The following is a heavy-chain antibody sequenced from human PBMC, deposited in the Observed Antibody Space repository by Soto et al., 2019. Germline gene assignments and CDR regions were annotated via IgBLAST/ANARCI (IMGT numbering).Heavy chain of an antibody. CDR2: IYPRDSDI. CDR1: GYSFTSYW. Sequence: EVQLVQSGAEVKKPGESLKISCKGSGYSFTSYWIGWVRQMPGKGLEWMGIIYPRDSDIRYSPSFQGQVTISADKSLSTAYLQWSGLKASDTATYYCARQLPYGGNSYYGMDVWGQGTTVTVSS. J-gene: IGHJ6*02. D-gene: IGHD2-15*01. CDR3: ARQLPYGGNSYYGMDV. V-gene: IGHV5-51*01.